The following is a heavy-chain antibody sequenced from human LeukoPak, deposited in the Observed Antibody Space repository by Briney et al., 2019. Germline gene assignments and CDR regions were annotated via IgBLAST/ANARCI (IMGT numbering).Heavy chain of an antibody. D-gene: IGHD6-19*01. CDR1: GYTLTELS. CDR3: ATSYVGIAVAGFFD. V-gene: IGHV1-24*01. CDR2: FDPVDGET. J-gene: IGHJ4*02. Sequence: ASVKVSCKVSGYTLTELSMHWVRQAPGKGLEWMGGFDPVDGETIYAQKFQGRVTMTEDTSTDTAYMELSSLRSEDMAVYYCATSYVGIAVAGFFDWGQGTLVTVSS.